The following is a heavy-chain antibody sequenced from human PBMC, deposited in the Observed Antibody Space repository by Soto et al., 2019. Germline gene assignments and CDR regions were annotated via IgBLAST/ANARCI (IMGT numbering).Heavy chain of an antibody. Sequence: SVKVSCKASGGTFSSYAISWVRQAPGQGLEWMGGIIPIFGTANYAQKFQGRVTITADESTSTAYMKLSSLRSEDTAVYYCASFIGPFSSSVGLYYYYGMDVWGQGTTVTVSS. V-gene: IGHV1-69*13. CDR3: ASFIGPFSSSVGLYYYYGMDV. CDR1: GGTFSSYA. CDR2: IIPIFGTA. D-gene: IGHD6-6*01. J-gene: IGHJ6*02.